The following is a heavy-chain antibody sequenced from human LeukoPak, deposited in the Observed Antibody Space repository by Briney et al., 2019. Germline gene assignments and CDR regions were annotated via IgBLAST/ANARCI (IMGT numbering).Heavy chain of an antibody. V-gene: IGHV3-15*01. CDR3: AHGLWHYEAFDV. J-gene: IGHJ3*01. D-gene: IGHD3-10*01. Sequence: PGGSLRLSCAASGSTFPNAWMNWVRQAPGKGLEWVGRIKSKSDGGTTDYAAPVKGRFTISRDDPKITLYLQMNSLKTEDTAVYYCAHGLWHYEAFDVWGQGTMVTVSS. CDR1: GSTFPNAW. CDR2: IKSKSDGGTT.